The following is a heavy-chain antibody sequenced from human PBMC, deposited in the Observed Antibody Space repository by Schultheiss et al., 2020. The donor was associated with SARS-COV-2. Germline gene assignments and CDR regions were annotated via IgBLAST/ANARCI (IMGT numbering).Heavy chain of an antibody. D-gene: IGHD2-2*01. CDR2: INSDGSST. J-gene: IGHJ6*03. CDR1: GFTFSSYA. CDR3: ARAYCSSTSCYLLGYHYMDV. Sequence: GGSLRLSCAASGFTFSSYAMSWVRQAPGKGLEWVSRINSDGSSTSYADSVKGRFTISRDNSKNTLYLQMNSLRAEDTAVYYCARAYCSSTSCYLLGYHYMDVWGKGTTVTVSS. V-gene: IGHV3-23*01.